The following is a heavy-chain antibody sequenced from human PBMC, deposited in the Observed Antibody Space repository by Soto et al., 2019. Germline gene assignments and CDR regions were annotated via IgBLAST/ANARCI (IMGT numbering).Heavy chain of an antibody. D-gene: IGHD2-2*01. CDR2: IFYTGST. V-gene: IGHV4-39*01. CDR3: ERQEGDELVVTPGRLFET. J-gene: IGHJ5*02. CDR1: GGSVSRSNTY. Sequence: SETLSLTCSVSGGSVSRSNTYWAWIRQSPGGGLEWIGSIFYTGSTYISPSFKSRVRISVDTSKDQFSLWLSSVTAADTHVYLCERQEGDELVVTPGRLFETWGQGTMVTL.